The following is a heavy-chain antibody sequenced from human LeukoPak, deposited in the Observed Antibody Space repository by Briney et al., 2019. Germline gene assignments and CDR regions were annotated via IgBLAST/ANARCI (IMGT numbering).Heavy chain of an antibody. Sequence: PGGSLRLSCAASGFTFSSYAMSWVRQAPGKGLEWVSAISGSGGSTYYADPVKGRFTISRDNSKNTLYLQMNSLRAEDTAVYYCASPGGDYYDSSGYSTYYYYGMDVWGQGTTVTVSS. CDR2: ISGSGGST. D-gene: IGHD3-22*01. V-gene: IGHV3-23*01. CDR3: ASPGGDYYDSSGYSTYYYYGMDV. J-gene: IGHJ6*02. CDR1: GFTFSSYA.